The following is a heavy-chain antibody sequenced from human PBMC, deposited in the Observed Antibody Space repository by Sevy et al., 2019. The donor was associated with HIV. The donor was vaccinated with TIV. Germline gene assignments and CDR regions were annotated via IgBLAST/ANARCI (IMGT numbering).Heavy chain of an antibody. V-gene: IGHV3-7*03. CDR1: GFTFSSYW. D-gene: IGHD4-17*01. CDR3: ARNYGDYYYYYGMDV. J-gene: IGHJ6*02. Sequence: GGSLRLSCAASGFTFSSYWMSWVRHAPGKGLEWVANIKQDGSEKYYVDSVKGRFTISRDNAKNSLYLQMNSLRAEDTAVYYCARNYGDYYYYYGMDVWGQGTTVTVSS. CDR2: IKQDGSEK.